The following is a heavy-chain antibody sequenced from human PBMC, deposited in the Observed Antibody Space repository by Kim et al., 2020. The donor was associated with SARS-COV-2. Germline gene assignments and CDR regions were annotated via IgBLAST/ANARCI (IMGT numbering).Heavy chain of an antibody. Sequence: GGSLRLSCAASGFTFSSYGMHWVRQAPGKGLERVAVISYDGSNKYYADSVKGRFTISRDNSKNTLYLQMNSLRAEDTAVYYCAKDSRSGWFTIYYYYGM. CDR3: AKDSRSGWFTIYYYYGM. J-gene: IGHJ6*01. CDR1: GFTFSSYG. D-gene: IGHD6-19*01. V-gene: IGHV3-30*18. CDR2: ISYDGSNK.